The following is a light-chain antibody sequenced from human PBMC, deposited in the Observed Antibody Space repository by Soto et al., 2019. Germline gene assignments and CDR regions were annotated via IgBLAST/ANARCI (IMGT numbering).Light chain of an antibody. J-gene: IGKJ4*01. V-gene: IGKV1-27*01. CDR1: QGIGNY. CDR3: QKHNGAPLT. Sequence: DIQMTQSPSSLSASVGDRVTITCRASQGIGNYLAWNQQKPGKVPKLLIYTSSTLQSGVPSRFSGSGSGTDFTLTNSNLQSEDVASYYCQKHNGAPLTFGGGTKVEIK. CDR2: TSS.